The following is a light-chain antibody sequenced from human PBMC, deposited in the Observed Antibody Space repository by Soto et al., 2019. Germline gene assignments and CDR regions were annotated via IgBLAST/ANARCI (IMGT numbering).Light chain of an antibody. CDR1: NIGSKS. V-gene: IGLV3-21*04. CDR3: QVWDSSSDHWV. J-gene: IGLJ3*02. CDR2: YDS. Sequence: YELTQPPSVSVAPGKTARITCGGNNIGSKSVHWYQQKPGQAPVLVIYYDSDRPSGIPERFSGSNSGNTATLTISRVEAGDEADYYCQVWDSSSDHWVFGGGTQRTVL.